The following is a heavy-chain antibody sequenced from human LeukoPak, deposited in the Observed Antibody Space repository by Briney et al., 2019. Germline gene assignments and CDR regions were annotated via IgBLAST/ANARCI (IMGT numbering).Heavy chain of an antibody. V-gene: IGHV3-74*01. J-gene: IGHJ4*02. CDR3: ARDPGSTYLAVDY. Sequence: GGSLRLSCAASGFTFRSYWMNWVRQAPGKVLVWVSRINSDGSSTSHADSVKGRFTISRDNAKNTLYLQMNSLRAEDTAVYYCARDPGSTYLAVDYWGQGTLVTVSS. CDR2: INSDGSST. CDR1: GFTFRSYW. D-gene: IGHD3-3*02.